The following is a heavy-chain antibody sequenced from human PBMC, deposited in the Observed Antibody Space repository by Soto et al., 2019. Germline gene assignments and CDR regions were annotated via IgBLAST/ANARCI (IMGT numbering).Heavy chain of an antibody. V-gene: IGHV4-39*01. CDR1: NGSINNPICY. Sequence: PSDTLSLTCTVSNGSINNPICYWGWIRQPPGKGLEWIGSIYHTGNTYYNPSLQGRVTISADASKNQFSLKLSSVTAADTAVYFCGGRSSFVSVELFIGEISIYNWFDPLSQGTLVPVSS. J-gene: IGHJ5*02. D-gene: IGHD3-10*01. CDR3: GGRSSFVSVELFIGEISIYNWFDP. CDR2: IYHTGNT.